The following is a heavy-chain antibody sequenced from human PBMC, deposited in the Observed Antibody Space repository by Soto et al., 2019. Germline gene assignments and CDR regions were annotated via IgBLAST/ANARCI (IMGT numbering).Heavy chain of an antibody. V-gene: IGHV3-23*01. J-gene: IGHJ6*02. CDR1: GFTFSSYA. CDR2: ISGSGGST. CDR3: ILRTYYYYGMDV. Sequence: SGGSLRLSCAASGFTFSSYAMSWVRQAPGKGLEWVSAISGSGGSTYYADSVKGRFTISRDNSKNTLHLQMNSLRAEDTAVYYCILRTYYYYGMDVWGQGTTVTVSS.